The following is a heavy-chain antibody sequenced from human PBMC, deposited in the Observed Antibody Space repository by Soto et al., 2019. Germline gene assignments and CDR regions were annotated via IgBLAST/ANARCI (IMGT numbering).Heavy chain of an antibody. D-gene: IGHD6-13*01. V-gene: IGHV3-30*03. CDR2: ISYDGSNK. J-gene: IGHJ4*02. CDR3: ATSYSSSWLFDY. CDR1: GFTFSSYG. Sequence: QVPLVESGGGVVQPGRSLRLSCAASGFTFSSYGMHWVRQAPGKGLEWVAVISYDGSNKYYADSVKGRFTISRDNSKNTLYLQMNSLRAEDTAVYYGATSYSSSWLFDYWGQRTLVAVSS.